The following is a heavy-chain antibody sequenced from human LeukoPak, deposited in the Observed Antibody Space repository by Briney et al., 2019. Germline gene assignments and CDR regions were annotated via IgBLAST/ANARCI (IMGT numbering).Heavy chain of an antibody. CDR2: SDPEDGET. CDR3: ARSSVVVAAHFDY. Sequence: ASVKVSCKVSGYTLTELSIHWVRQAPGKGLEWMGGSDPEDGETIYAQKFQDRVTMTEDTSTDTAYMELRSLRSEDTAVYYCARSSVVVAAHFDYWGQGTLVTVSS. V-gene: IGHV1-24*01. D-gene: IGHD2-15*01. J-gene: IGHJ4*02. CDR1: GYTLTELS.